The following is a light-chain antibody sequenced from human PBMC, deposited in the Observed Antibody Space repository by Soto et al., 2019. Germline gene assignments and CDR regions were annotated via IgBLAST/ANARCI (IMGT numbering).Light chain of an antibody. CDR2: DVS. CDR1: SSDVGAYDY. Sequence: QSVLTQPRSVSGSPGQSVTISCTGTSSDVGAYDYVSWYQQHPGKAPKLMIYDVSKRPSGVPDRFSGSKSGNTASLTISGLQAEDEADYYCCSYAGSYGSDYVFGAGTKLTVL. CDR3: CSYAGSYGSDYV. V-gene: IGLV2-11*01. J-gene: IGLJ1*01.